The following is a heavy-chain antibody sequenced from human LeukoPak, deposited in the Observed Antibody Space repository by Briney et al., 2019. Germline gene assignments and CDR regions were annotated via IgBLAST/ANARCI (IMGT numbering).Heavy chain of an antibody. Sequence: GGSLRLSCAASGFTFSSYWMHWVRQAPGKGLVWVSGINTDGSSTSYADSVKGRFTISRDNANNTLYLRMNSLRAEDTAVYYCARLSPGEDYWGQGTLVTVSS. CDR3: ARLSPGEDY. V-gene: IGHV3-74*01. CDR1: GFTFSSYW. CDR2: INTDGSST. D-gene: IGHD7-27*01. J-gene: IGHJ4*02.